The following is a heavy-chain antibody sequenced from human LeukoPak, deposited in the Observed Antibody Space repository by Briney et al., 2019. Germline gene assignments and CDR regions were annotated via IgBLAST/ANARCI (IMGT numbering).Heavy chain of an antibody. V-gene: IGHV3-23*01. CDR2: ISDSIGST. D-gene: IGHD2-2*03. CDR3: ATLGYCTSTSCSLVH. Sequence: GGSLRLSCAASGFPFSSYVMGWVRQAPGKGLEWVSTISDSIGSTYYEDSVKGRFTISRDNSKNTLYLQMNSLRAEDTAVYYCATLGYCTSTSCSLVHWGQGTLVTVSS. CDR1: GFPFSSYV. J-gene: IGHJ4*02.